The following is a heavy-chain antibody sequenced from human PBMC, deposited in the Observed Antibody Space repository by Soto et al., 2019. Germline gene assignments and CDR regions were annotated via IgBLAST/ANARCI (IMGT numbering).Heavy chain of an antibody. CDR2: INPNSGGT. CDR1: GYTFTGYY. V-gene: IGHV1-2*02. D-gene: IGHD6-19*01. CDR3: AQNRGSSGCYAA. J-gene: IGHJ4*02. Sequence: GASVKVSCKASGYTFTGYYMHWVRQAPGQGLEWMGWINPNSGGTNYAQKFQGRVTMTRDTSISTAYMELSRLRSDDTAMYYCAQNRGSSGCYAAWGQGTLVTVSS.